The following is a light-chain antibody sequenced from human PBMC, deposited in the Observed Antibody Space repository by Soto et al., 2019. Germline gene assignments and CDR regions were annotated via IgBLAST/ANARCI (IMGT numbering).Light chain of an antibody. CDR2: EVT. J-gene: IGLJ1*01. CDR1: SSDVGGYNY. V-gene: IGLV2-14*01. Sequence: QSVLTQPASVSGSPGQSITISCTGTSSDVGGYNYVSWYQQHPGKAPKIIIYEVTNRPSGVSNRFSGSKSGNTASLTISGLQAEDDADYYCSSITSRFTFNYIFGTGTKVTVL. CDR3: SSITSRFTFNYI.